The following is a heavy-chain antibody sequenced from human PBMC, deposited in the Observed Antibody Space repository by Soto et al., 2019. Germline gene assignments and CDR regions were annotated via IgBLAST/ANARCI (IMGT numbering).Heavy chain of an antibody. CDR3: ASERGRQQYSPMLLYFQH. CDR1: GYTFTSYG. V-gene: IGHV1-18*01. CDR2: ISAYNGNT. J-gene: IGHJ1*01. D-gene: IGHD6-13*01. Sequence: VSCKASGYTFTSYGISWVRQAPGQGLEWMGWISAYNGNTNYAQKLQGRVTMTTDASTSTAYMELRSLRSDDTAVYYCASERGRQQYSPMLLYFQHWGQGTLVPVPS.